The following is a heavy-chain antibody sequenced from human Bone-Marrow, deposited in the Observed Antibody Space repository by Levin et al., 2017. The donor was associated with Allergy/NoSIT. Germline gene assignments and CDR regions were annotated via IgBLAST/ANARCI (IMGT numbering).Heavy chain of an antibody. D-gene: IGHD2-2*01. CDR1: GYSFTSYW. Sequence: GESLKISCKGSGYSFTSYWIGWVRQMPGKGLEWMGIIYPGDSDTRYSPSFQGQVTISADKSISTAYLQWSSLKASDTAMYYCARRGNNKPNKIVVVPAAAHPFDYWGQGTLVTVSS. J-gene: IGHJ4*02. CDR2: IYPGDSDT. V-gene: IGHV5-51*01. CDR3: ARRGNNKPNKIVVVPAAAHPFDY.